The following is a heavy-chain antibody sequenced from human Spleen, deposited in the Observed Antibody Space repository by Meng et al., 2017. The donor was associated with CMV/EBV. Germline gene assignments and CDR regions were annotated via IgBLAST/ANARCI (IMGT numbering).Heavy chain of an antibody. CDR1: GASIGSVGYY. CDR2: IYYSGST. V-gene: IGHV4-31*11. Sequence: LTFAVSGASIGSVGYYWTWIRQHPGKGLEWIGYIYYSGSTYYNPSLKSRLTISMDTSKNQFSLNLNSVTAADTAVYYCARDERGFDYWGQGTLVTVSS. CDR3: ARDERGFDY. J-gene: IGHJ4*02.